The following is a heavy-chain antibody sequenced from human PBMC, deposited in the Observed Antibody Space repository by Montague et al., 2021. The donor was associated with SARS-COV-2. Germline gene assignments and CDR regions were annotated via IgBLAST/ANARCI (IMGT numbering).Heavy chain of an antibody. J-gene: IGHJ6*02. Sequence: SLRLSCAASGFTFSSYDMRWVHQATGKGLEWVSAIGTAGDTYYPGSVKGRFTISRENAKNSLYLQMNSLRAGDTAVYYCARAGLGGAYYYYYGMDVWGQGTTVTVSS. CDR2: IGTAGDT. CDR3: ARAGLGGAYYYYYGMDV. D-gene: IGHD4-23*01. V-gene: IGHV3-13*01. CDR1: GFTFSSYD.